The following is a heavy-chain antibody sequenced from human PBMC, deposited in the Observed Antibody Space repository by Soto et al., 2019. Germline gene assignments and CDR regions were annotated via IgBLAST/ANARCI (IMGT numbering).Heavy chain of an antibody. CDR2: ISNSADST. J-gene: IGHJ4*02. CDR1: GFTFRSYA. V-gene: IGHV3-23*01. Sequence: EVQLLESGGGFTQPGGSLRLSCAAPGFTFRSYAMSWVRQAPGKGLEWVSAISNSADSTNYADSVKGRFTISRDNSKNTLYLQMNSLRADDTAVYYCAKGPESSGAYRPFDYWGQGTLVTVSS. CDR3: AKGPESSGAYRPFDY. D-gene: IGHD2-15*01.